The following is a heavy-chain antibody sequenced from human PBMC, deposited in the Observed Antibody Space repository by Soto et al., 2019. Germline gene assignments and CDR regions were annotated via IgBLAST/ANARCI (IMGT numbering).Heavy chain of an antibody. CDR2: IIPILGIA. J-gene: IGHJ5*02. Sequence: QVQLVQSGAEVKKPGSSVKVSCKASGGTFSSYTISWVRQAPGQGLEWMGRIIPILGIANYAQKFQGRVTITADKSTSTAYMELSSLRSEDTAVYYCARAWVVAATSPWFDPWGQGTLVTVSS. CDR3: ARAWVVAATSPWFDP. D-gene: IGHD2-15*01. V-gene: IGHV1-69*02. CDR1: GGTFSSYT.